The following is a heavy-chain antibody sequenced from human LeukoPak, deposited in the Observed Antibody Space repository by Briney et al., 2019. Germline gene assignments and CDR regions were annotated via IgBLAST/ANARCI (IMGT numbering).Heavy chain of an antibody. CDR1: GYTFTDNY. J-gene: IGHJ4*02. V-gene: IGHV1-2*02. CDR2: MNPKSGGT. CDR3: TRGSGTSWFDY. D-gene: IGHD2-2*01. Sequence: ASVKVSCKPSGYTFTDNYLHWVRQAPGQGLEWVGWMNPKSGGTGYAQKFQGRVTMTRDTSISTAYMELGSLISDDTAVYYCTRGSGTSWFDYWGQGSLVTVSS.